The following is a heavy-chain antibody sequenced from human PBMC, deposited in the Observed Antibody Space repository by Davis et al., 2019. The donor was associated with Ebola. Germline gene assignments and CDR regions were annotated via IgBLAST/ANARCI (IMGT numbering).Heavy chain of an antibody. CDR3: ARGIVYSYGSNYYGMDV. CDR2: INPNSGGT. D-gene: IGHD5-18*01. V-gene: IGHV1-2*04. Sequence: AASVKVSCKASGYTFTSYYMHWVRQAPGQGLEWMGWINPNSGGTNYAKKFQGWVTMTRETSISNAYMELSRLRSDDTAVYYCARGIVYSYGSNYYGMDVWGQGTTVTVSS. CDR1: GYTFTSYY. J-gene: IGHJ6*02.